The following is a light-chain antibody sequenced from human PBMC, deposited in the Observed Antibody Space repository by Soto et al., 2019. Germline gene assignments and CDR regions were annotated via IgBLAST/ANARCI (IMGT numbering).Light chain of an antibody. CDR2: GSS. CDR3: QAYDSSLTGVV. Sequence: QLVLTQPPSVSGAPGQVVTISCTGTSSNIGAGYDVHWYQHLPGTAPKLLIYGSSTRPSGVPARFSGSKSATSASLAITGLQAEDEADYYCQAYDSSLTGVVFGGWTKVTVL. J-gene: IGLJ2*01. CDR1: SSNIGAGYD. V-gene: IGLV1-40*01.